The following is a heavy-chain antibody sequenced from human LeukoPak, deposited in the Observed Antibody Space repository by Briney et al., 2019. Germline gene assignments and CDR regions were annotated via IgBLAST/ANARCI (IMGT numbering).Heavy chain of an antibody. V-gene: IGHV4-34*01. Sequence: SQTLSLTCAVYGGSFSVYYWSWIRQPPGKGLEWIGEINHSGSTNYNPSLKSRVTISGDTSKNPFSLKLSSVSAADTAVYYCASLLDTLNYDFWSCYLDYWGQGTLVTVSS. D-gene: IGHD3-3*01. CDR3: ASLLDTLNYDFWSCYLDY. J-gene: IGHJ4*02. CDR1: GGSFSVYY. CDR2: INHSGST.